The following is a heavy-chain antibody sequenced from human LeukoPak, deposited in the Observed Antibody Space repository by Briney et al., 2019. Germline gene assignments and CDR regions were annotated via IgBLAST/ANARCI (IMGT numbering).Heavy chain of an antibody. D-gene: IGHD5-18*01. CDR3: ARERDTAMAT. Sequence: SETLSLTCAVYGGSFSGYSWSWIRQPPGKGLEWIGEINHSGGTNFNPSLKSRVTISIDTSKNQFSLKLSSVTAADTAVYYCARERDTAMATWGQGTLVTVSS. CDR1: GGSFSGYS. J-gene: IGHJ5*02. V-gene: IGHV4-34*01. CDR2: INHSGGT.